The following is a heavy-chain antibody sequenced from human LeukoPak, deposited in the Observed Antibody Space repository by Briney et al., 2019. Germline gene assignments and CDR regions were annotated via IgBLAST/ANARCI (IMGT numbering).Heavy chain of an antibody. V-gene: IGHV4-34*01. CDR2: INHSGST. CDR3: ARERNMITFGGVIVYDAFDI. J-gene: IGHJ3*02. Sequence: SETLSLTCAVYGGSFSGYYWSWIRQPPGKGLEWIGEINHSGSTNYNPSLKSRVTISVDTSKNQFSLKLSSVTAADTAVYYCARERNMITFGGVIVYDAFDIWGQGTMVTVSS. CDR1: GGSFSGYY. D-gene: IGHD3-16*02.